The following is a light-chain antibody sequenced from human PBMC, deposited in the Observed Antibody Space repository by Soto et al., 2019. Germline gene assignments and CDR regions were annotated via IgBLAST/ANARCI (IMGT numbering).Light chain of an antibody. V-gene: IGKV1-12*01. J-gene: IGKJ1*01. Sequence: DIHLIQSPSTVSASVVDRVTITCRASQGISSWLAWYQQKPGKAPQYLIQAASILQSGVPSRFSGSGSGTEFILTINNLQPEDFASYFCLQVYSFPRTFGLGTKVDI. CDR3: LQVYSFPRT. CDR2: AAS. CDR1: QGISSW.